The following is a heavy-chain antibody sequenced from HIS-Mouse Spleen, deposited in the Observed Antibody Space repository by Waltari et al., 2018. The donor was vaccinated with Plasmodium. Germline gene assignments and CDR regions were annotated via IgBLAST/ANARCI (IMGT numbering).Heavy chain of an antibody. V-gene: IGHV1-2*02. CDR3: ARDLAAAGHFDY. Sequence: QVQLVQSGAEVKKPGASVKVSCKASGYTFPGYYMPWVRQAPGQGLEWMGWINPNSGGTNYAQKVQGRVTMTRDTSISTAYMELSRLRSDDTAVYYCARDLAAAGHFDYWGQGTLVTVSS. CDR2: INPNSGGT. D-gene: IGHD6-13*01. J-gene: IGHJ4*02. CDR1: GYTFPGYY.